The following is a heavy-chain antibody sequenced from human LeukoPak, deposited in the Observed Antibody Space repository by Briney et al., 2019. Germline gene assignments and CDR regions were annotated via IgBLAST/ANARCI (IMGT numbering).Heavy chain of an antibody. J-gene: IGHJ4*02. Sequence: GGSLRLSCAASGFTVNSNYMSWVRQAPGKGLEWVSLIYSGGSTYYTDSVKGRFTISRDNSKSTLYLQMNSLRAEDTAVYYCARSWLQPEKDYWGQGTLVTVSS. D-gene: IGHD5-24*01. V-gene: IGHV3-66*01. CDR1: GFTVNSNY. CDR2: IYSGGST. CDR3: ARSWLQPEKDY.